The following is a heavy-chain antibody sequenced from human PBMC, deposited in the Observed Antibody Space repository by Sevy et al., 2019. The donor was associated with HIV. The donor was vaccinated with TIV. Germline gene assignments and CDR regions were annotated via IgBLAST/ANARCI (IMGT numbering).Heavy chain of an antibody. D-gene: IGHD1-26*01. V-gene: IGHV4-59*01. CDR2: MYYSGIT. CDR1: GGSISSYY. J-gene: IGHJ5*02. CDR3: ARMNYSASAPGSWFDP. Sequence: SETLSLTCTVSGGSISSYYWSWIRQPPGKGLEWITYMYYSGITNYSPSLKSRLTISIDTSKNHFSLKLRSVTAADTAVYYCARMNYSASAPGSWFDPWGQGTLVTVSS.